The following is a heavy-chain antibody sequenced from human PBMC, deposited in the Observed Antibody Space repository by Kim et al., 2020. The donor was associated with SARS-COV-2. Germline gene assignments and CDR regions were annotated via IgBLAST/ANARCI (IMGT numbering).Heavy chain of an antibody. CDR2: IYHSGRT. CDR1: GGSISSSNW. J-gene: IGHJ3*02. D-gene: IGHD6-19*01. Sequence: SETLSLTCAVSGGSISSSNWWSWVRQPPGKGLEWIGEIYHSGRTNYNPSLKRRVTISVDKSKNKFSLKLSSVTAADTTVYYCARVTNGQWHDAFDIWGQGTMVTVSS. V-gene: IGHV4-4*02. CDR3: ARVTNGQWHDAFDI.